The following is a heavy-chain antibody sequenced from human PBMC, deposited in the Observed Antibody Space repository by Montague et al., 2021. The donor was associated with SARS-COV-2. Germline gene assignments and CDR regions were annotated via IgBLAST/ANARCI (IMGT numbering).Heavy chain of an antibody. J-gene: IGHJ4*02. D-gene: IGHD3-22*01. CDR1: GGSFSGYY. CDR3: ARGTKGVFTYDYDSSGYASDY. V-gene: IGHV4-34*01. Sequence: SETLSLTCAVYGGSFSGYYWSWIRQPPGKGLEWIGEINHSGSTTYNPSLESRVTISVDTSKNQFSLKQSSVTAADTAVYYCARGTKGVFTYDYDSSGYASDYWGQGTLVTVSS. CDR2: INHSGST.